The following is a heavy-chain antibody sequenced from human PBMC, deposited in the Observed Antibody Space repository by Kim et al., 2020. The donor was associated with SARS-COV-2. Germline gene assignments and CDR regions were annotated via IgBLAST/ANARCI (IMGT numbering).Heavy chain of an antibody. CDR3: ARAPYRGSNSRGAFDI. J-gene: IGHJ3*02. V-gene: IGHV4-59*01. Sequence: SETLSLTCSVPEDSISSYYWSWIRQTPGKGLEWIGYIYHNGDTYYNPSLQSRVTISIDTSKNQFSLKVASMTAADTAKYYCARAPYRGSNSRGAFDIWGQRTLVTVFS. CDR2: IYHNGDT. CDR1: EDSISSYY. D-gene: IGHD4-4*01.